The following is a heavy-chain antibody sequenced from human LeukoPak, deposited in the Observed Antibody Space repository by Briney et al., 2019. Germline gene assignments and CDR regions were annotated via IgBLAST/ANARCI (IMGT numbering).Heavy chain of an antibody. CDR1: GFTFNSYA. J-gene: IGHJ5*02. D-gene: IGHD3-10*01. Sequence: PGGSLRLSCAASGFTFNSYAMHWVRQAPGKGLEWVAVILYDGSREYYADSVKGRFTVSRDNSENTLYVQMNSLRAEDTAVYYCARDKEVGQPGHWFDTWGQGTLVTVSS. CDR3: ARDKEVGQPGHWFDT. CDR2: ILYDGSRE. V-gene: IGHV3-30*04.